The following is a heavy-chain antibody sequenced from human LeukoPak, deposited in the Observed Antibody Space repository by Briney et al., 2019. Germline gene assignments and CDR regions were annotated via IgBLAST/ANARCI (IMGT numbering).Heavy chain of an antibody. CDR3: ARERPPVRELRSGYYFDY. Sequence: SETLSLTCTVSGGSISSYYWSWIRQPPGKGLEWIGYIYYSGSTNYNPSLKSRVTISVDTSKNQFSLKLSSVTAADTAVYYCARERPPVRELRSGYYFDYWGQGTLVTVSS. CDR1: GGSISSYY. CDR2: IYYSGST. V-gene: IGHV4-59*12. J-gene: IGHJ4*02. D-gene: IGHD1-26*01.